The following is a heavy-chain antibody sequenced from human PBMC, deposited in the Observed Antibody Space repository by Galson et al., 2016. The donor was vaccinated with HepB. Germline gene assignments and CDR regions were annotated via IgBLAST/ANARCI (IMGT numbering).Heavy chain of an antibody. CDR2: INHSGST. Sequence: ETLSLTCAVSGASISSSNWWSWVRRPPGKGLEWIGEINHSGSTNYNPSLKSRVTISVDTSKNHFSLKLSSVTAADTAVYYCARGTLWGNSREALAYWGQGTLVTVSS. CDR1: GASISSSNW. J-gene: IGHJ4*02. D-gene: IGHD3-16*01. CDR3: ARGTLWGNSREALAY. V-gene: IGHV4-4*02.